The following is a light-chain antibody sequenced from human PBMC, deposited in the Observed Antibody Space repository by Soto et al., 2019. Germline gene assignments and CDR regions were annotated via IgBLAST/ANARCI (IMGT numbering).Light chain of an antibody. J-gene: IGKJ1*01. CDR3: QQYGSSPLT. V-gene: IGKV3-20*01. CDR1: QRVTSSY. Sequence: EIVLTQSPGTLSLSPGERATLSCRASQRVTSSYLAWHQQKPGQASRLLIYGASKRATGIPDRFSGSGSGTDFTLTISRLEPEDFAVYYCQQYGSSPLTFGQGTKVDIK. CDR2: GAS.